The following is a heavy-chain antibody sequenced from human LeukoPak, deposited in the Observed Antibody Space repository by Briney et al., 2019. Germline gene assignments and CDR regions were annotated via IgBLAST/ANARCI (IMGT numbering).Heavy chain of an antibody. J-gene: IGHJ1*01. CDR2: ISGSGGST. D-gene: IGHD6-19*01. CDR3: AKHRTKVAGTFQH. CDR1: GFTFSSYA. Sequence: HPGGSLRLSCAASGFTFSSYAMSWVRQAPGKGLEWVSAISGSGGSTYYADSVKGRFTISRDNSKNTLYLKMNSLRAEDTAVYYCAKHRTKVAGTFQHWGQGTLVTVSS. V-gene: IGHV3-23*01.